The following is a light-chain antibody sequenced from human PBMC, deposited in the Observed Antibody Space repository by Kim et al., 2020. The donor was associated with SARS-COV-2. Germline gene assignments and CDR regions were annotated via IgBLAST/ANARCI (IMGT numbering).Light chain of an antibody. CDR1: SSNIGQNY. CDR3: GTWDSSLKGLV. J-gene: IGLJ2*01. CDR2: ANN. V-gene: IGLV1-51*01. Sequence: GQKFTISCSGSSSNIGQNYVSWYQQFPGTAPKPLIYANNKRHSGIPDRFSGSKSGTSATLGITGLQTGDEADYYCGTWDSSLKGLVFGGGTQLTVL.